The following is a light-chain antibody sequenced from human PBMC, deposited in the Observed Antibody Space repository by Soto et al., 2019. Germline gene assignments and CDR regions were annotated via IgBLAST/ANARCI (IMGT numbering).Light chain of an antibody. J-gene: IGKJ4*01. Sequence: EMLLTQSPATLSLSPGEIATLSCMASQSVRSFLAWYQQKPGQAPRLLIYDASNRATGVPGRFSGSGSGTDFTLTISSLEPEDFAVYYCQQRSSWPPALSFGGGTKVDIK. CDR3: QQRSSWPPALS. CDR1: QSVRSF. V-gene: IGKV3-11*01. CDR2: DAS.